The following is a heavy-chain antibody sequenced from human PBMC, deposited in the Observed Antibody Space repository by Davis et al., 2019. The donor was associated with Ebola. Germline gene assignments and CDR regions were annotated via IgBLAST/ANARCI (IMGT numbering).Heavy chain of an antibody. V-gene: IGHV3-66*01. CDR3: ARGMVYGDPSGIWFDP. Sequence: GESLKISCAASGFTVSSNYMSWVRQAPGKGLEWVSVIYSGGSTYYADSVKGRFTISRDNSKNTLYLQMNSLRAEDTAVYYCARGMVYGDPSGIWFDPWGQGTLVTVSS. D-gene: IGHD2-8*01. J-gene: IGHJ5*02. CDR1: GFTVSSNY. CDR2: IYSGGST.